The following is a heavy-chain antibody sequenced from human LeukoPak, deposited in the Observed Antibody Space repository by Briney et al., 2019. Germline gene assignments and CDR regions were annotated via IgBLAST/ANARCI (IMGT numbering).Heavy chain of an antibody. CDR2: ISGSGGST. CDR3: ARNGPSRYYDSSGYPLLYYYYGMDV. D-gene: IGHD3-22*01. J-gene: IGHJ6*02. Sequence: GGSLRLSCAASGFTFSSYAMSWVRQAPGKGLEWVSAISGSGGSTYYADSVKGRFTISRDNSKNTLYLQMNSLRDEDTAVYYCARNGPSRYYDSSGYPLLYYYYGMDVWGQGTTVTVSS. V-gene: IGHV3-23*01. CDR1: GFTFSSYA.